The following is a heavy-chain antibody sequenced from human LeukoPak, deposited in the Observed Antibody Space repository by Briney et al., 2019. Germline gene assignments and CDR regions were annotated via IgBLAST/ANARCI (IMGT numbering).Heavy chain of an antibody. V-gene: IGHV4-61*02. J-gene: IGHJ4*02. CDR1: GGSISSGRYY. D-gene: IGHD6-13*01. CDR2: IETSGTT. CDR3: ARVRRAGYSSSRDY. Sequence: SQTLSLTCTVSGGSISSGRYYWSWIRQPAGKGLEWVGRIETSGTTKYNPSLNSRATISVDTSKNQFSLKLNSVTAADTAVYYCARVRRAGYSSSRDYWGQGTLVTVSS.